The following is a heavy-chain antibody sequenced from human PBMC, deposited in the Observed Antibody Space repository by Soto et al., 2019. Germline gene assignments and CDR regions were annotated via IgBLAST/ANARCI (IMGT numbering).Heavy chain of an antibody. V-gene: IGHV4-30-2*01. CDR2: IYHSVST. CDR1: GGSIGSGGYS. J-gene: IGHJ4*02. CDR3: AREASKAAAGYFDY. D-gene: IGHD6-13*01. Sequence: SETLSFTCAVSGGSIGSGGYSWSWIRQPPGKGLERIGYIYHSVSTYYNPSLKSRVTISVDRSKDQFSLKLSSVTAADTAVYYCAREASKAAAGYFDYWGQGTLVTVSS.